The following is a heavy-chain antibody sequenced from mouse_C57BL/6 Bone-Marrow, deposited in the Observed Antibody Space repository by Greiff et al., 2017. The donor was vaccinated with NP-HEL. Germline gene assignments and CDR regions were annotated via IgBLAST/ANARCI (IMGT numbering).Heavy chain of an antibody. D-gene: IGHD2-5*01. CDR3: AREGAYYSNPYAMDY. CDR2: IYPRSGNT. J-gene: IGHJ4*01. V-gene: IGHV1-81*01. CDR1: GYTFTSYG. Sequence: QVQLQQSGAELARPGASVKLSCKASGYTFTSYGISWVKQRTGQGLEWIGEIYPRSGNTYYIAKFKGKATLTADKSSSTAYMELRSLTSEDSAVYFCAREGAYYSNPYAMDYWGQGTSVTVSS.